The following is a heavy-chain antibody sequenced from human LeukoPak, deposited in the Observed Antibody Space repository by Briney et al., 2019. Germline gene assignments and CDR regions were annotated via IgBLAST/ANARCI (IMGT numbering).Heavy chain of an antibody. Sequence: GGSLRLSCAASGFTFSTYWMSWVRQAPGKGLEWVANIKGDGSDKSYLASVRGRFTISRDNAKNSLSLQMNSLTAEDTAVYYCAREREHDYGTDYWGQGTLVTVSS. V-gene: IGHV3-7*01. D-gene: IGHD4-17*01. CDR3: AREREHDYGTDY. J-gene: IGHJ4*02. CDR1: GFTFSTYW. CDR2: IKGDGSDK.